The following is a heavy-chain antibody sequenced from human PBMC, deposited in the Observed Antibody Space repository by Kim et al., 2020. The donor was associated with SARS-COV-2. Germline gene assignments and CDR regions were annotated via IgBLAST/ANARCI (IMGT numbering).Heavy chain of an antibody. D-gene: IGHD2-8*02. CDR2: ISAYDGNT. J-gene: IGHJ4*02. V-gene: IGHV1-18*01. CDR1: GYTFTSYG. Sequence: ASVKVSCKASGYTFTSYGISWVRQAPGQGLEWMGWISAYDGNTNYAQNLQGRVTLTTDTSTSTAYMELRSLRSDDTAVYFCARVEAFNDVLNWGQGTPVTVSS. CDR3: ARVEAFNDVLN.